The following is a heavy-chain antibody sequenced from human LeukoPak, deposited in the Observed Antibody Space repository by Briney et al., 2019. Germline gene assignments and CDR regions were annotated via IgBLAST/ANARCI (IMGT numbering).Heavy chain of an antibody. D-gene: IGHD6-19*01. CDR1: GFTFGKYW. CDR2: IKLDGSEK. Sequence: PGGSLRLSCVASGFTFGKYWMSWVRQAPGKGLEWVANIKLDGSEKNYVDSVKGRFTISRDNAKNSLYLQMNSLRAEDTAVYYCARESVAGYFNYWGQGTLVTVSS. J-gene: IGHJ4*02. CDR3: ARESVAGYFNY. V-gene: IGHV3-7*03.